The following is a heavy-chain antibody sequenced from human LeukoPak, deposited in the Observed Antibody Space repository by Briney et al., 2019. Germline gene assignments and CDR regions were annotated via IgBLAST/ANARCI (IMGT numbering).Heavy chain of an antibody. CDR1: GFTFSTYT. J-gene: IGHJ4*02. CDR2: IDGRGVDI. Sequence: PRGSLRLSCAASGFTFSTYTMTWVRQAPGKGLECVSTIDGRGVDIYYAGSVKGRFTISRDNSRNTIYLQMNSLRAEDTAFYYCAKDRAGTPWADWGQGTLVTVSS. CDR3: AKDRAGTPWAD. D-gene: IGHD1-1*01. V-gene: IGHV3-23*01.